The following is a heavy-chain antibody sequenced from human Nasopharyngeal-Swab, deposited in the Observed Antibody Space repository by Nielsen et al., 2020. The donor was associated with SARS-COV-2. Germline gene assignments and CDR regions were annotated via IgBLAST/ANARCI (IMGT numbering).Heavy chain of an antibody. CDR1: GYTFTGYY. Sequence: ASVKASCKASGYTFTGYYMHWGRQAPGQGLEWMGWINPNSGGTNYAQKFQGWVTMTRDTSISTAYMELSRLRSDDTAVYYCARDPGGILFPSDYTDVWGKGTTVTVSS. CDR2: INPNSGGT. CDR3: ARDPGGILFPSDYTDV. J-gene: IGHJ6*03. V-gene: IGHV1-2*04. D-gene: IGHD2-15*01.